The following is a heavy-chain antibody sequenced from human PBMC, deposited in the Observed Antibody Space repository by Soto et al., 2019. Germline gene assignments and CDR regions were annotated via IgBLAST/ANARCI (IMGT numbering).Heavy chain of an antibody. CDR1: GYTFTTYY. Sequence: QVLLAQSGAEGKKHGASVKVSCKAFGYTFTTYYIHWVRQAPGQGLEWMGIINPSGGYTHYAQKLQGRVTMPRDTSTSTVYMDLSSLTSEETAGYYCAREGPTYSSESCAFDYLGRGTLVTVAS. V-gene: IGHV1-46*04. D-gene: IGHD3-16*01. CDR3: AREGPTYSSESCAFDY. J-gene: IGHJ4*02. CDR2: INPSGGYT.